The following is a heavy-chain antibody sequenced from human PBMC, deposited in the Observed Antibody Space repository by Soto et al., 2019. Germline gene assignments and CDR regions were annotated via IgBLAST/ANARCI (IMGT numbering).Heavy chain of an antibody. V-gene: IGHV3-15*07. J-gene: IGHJ6*02. D-gene: IGHD6-13*01. CDR1: GFTFSNAW. CDR3: TTQWDYSSSWLFYYYGMDV. Sequence: SLRLSCAASGFTFSNAWMNWVRQAPGKGLEWVGRIKSKTDGGTTDYAAPVKGRFTISRDDSKNTLYLQMNSLKTEDTAVYYCTTQWDYSSSWLFYYYGMDVWGQGTTVTVSS. CDR2: IKSKTDGGTT.